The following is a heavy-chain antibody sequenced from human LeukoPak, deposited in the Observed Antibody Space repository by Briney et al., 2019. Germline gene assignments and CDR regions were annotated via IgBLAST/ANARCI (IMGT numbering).Heavy chain of an antibody. Sequence: GGSLRLSCAASGFTFSRFWMHWVRQPPGKGLVWVSRIDTGGSTTTYADSVKGRFTISRDNAKNTVYLQINSLRAEDTAVYYCVRQAGRAGGQWGQGTLIAVSS. J-gene: IGHJ4*02. CDR1: GFTFSRFW. CDR3: VRQAGRAGGQ. V-gene: IGHV3-74*01. CDR2: IDTGGSTT. D-gene: IGHD3-10*01.